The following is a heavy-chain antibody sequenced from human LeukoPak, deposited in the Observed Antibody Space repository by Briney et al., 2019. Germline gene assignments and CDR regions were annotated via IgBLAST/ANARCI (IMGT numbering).Heavy chain of an antibody. CDR3: ATKQWLAPPPDS. J-gene: IGHJ4*02. V-gene: IGHV3-74*01. Sequence: GGSLRLSCAASGFTFSKYWMLWVRQAPGRGLESVSRINTDGTVTTYADPVKGRFTVSRDNADNTMFLQMNSVRDEDTAVYYCATKQWLAPPPDSWGQGTPVTVSS. D-gene: IGHD6-19*01. CDR2: INTDGTVT. CDR1: GFTFSKYW.